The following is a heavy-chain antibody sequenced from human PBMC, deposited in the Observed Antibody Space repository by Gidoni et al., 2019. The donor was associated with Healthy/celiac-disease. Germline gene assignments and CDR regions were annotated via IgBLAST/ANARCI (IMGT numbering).Heavy chain of an antibody. Sequence: QVQLVQSGAEVKKPGASVKVSCKVSGYTLTELSMHWVRQAPGKGLEWMGGFDPEEGETIYAQKFQGRVTMTEDTSTDTAYMELSSLRSEDTAVYYCATDPRGRTWIQATEYFQHWGQGTLVTVSS. V-gene: IGHV1-24*01. CDR1: GYTLTELS. D-gene: IGHD5-18*01. CDR3: ATDPRGRTWIQATEYFQH. J-gene: IGHJ1*01. CDR2: FDPEEGET.